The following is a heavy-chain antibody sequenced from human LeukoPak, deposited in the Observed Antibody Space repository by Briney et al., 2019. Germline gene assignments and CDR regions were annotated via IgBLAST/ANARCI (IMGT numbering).Heavy chain of an antibody. J-gene: IGHJ4*02. CDR3: GRALGSPLDY. CDR1: GFTFSSDW. D-gene: IGHD1-26*01. Sequence: PGGSLRPSCAASGFTFSSDWMHWVRQVPGKGLVWVSRINSDGSSTAYADSVKGRFTISRDNAKNTLYLQMNSLRVEDTAVYYCGRALGSPLDYWGQGTLVTVSS. CDR2: INSDGSST. V-gene: IGHV3-74*01.